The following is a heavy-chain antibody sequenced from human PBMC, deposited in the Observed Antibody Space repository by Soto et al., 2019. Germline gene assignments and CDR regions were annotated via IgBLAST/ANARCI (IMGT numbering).Heavy chain of an antibody. CDR1: GFTFSSYG. J-gene: IGHJ6*02. CDR2: ISYDGSNK. V-gene: IGHV3-30*18. Sequence: QVQLVESGGGVVQPGRSLRLSCAASGFTFSSYGMHWVRQAPGKGLEGVAVISYDGSNKYYADCVKGRFTISRDNSKNALYLQMNSLSAEDTAVYYCAKSRRNWNYGGMDVWGQGPTVTVCS. CDR3: AKSRRNWNYGGMDV. D-gene: IGHD1-7*01.